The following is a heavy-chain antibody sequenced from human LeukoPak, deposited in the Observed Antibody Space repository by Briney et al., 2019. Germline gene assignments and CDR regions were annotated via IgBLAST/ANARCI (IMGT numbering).Heavy chain of an antibody. CDR2: INPNSGGT. Sequence: ASVKVSCKASGYTFTGYYMHWVRQAPGQGLEWTGWINPNSGGTNYAQKLQGRVTMTRDTSISTAYMELSRLRSDDTAVYYCARDCSAVSWFDPWGQGTLVTVSS. D-gene: IGHD2-15*01. CDR3: ARDCSAVSWFDP. V-gene: IGHV1-2*02. J-gene: IGHJ5*02. CDR1: GYTFTGYY.